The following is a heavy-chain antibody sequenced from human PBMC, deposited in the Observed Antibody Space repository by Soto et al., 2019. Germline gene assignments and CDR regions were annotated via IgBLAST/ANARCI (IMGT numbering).Heavy chain of an antibody. CDR2: IYYSGST. Sequence: QVQLQESGPGLVKPSETLSLTCTVSGGSISSYYWSWIRQPPGKGLEWIGYIYYSGSTNYNPSLKSRVTISVDTSKNQFSLKLSSVTAADTAVYYCARAKAAAGTGNWFDPWGQGTLVTVSS. V-gene: IGHV4-59*08. CDR3: ARAKAAAGTGNWFDP. D-gene: IGHD6-13*01. CDR1: GGSISSYY. J-gene: IGHJ5*02.